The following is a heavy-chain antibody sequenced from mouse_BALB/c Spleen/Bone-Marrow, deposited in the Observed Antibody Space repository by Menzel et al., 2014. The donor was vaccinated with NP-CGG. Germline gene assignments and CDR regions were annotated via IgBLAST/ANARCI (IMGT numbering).Heavy chain of an antibody. CDR2: INPDSSTI. Sequence: DVQLQESGGGLVQPGGSLKLSCAASGFDFSRYWMNWVRQAPGKGLEWIGEINPDSSTINYTPFLEDKFIISRDNAKNTLYLQMSKVRSEDTALYYCARPYYRYLYFDYWGQGTTLTVSS. J-gene: IGHJ2*01. CDR3: ARPYYRYLYFDY. D-gene: IGHD2-14*01. V-gene: IGHV4-1*02. CDR1: GFDFSRYW.